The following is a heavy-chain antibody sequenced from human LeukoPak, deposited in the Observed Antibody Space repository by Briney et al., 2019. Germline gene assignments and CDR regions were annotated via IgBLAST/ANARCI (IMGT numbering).Heavy chain of an antibody. V-gene: IGHV3-74*01. CDR3: ATLAARFFSYYYYYMDV. D-gene: IGHD6-6*01. CDR2: INTDGSTT. Sequence: GGSLRLSCAASGFTFSNYWMHWVHQAPGKGLVWVSRINTDGSTTNYADSVKGRFTISRDNAKNTLYLQMNSLRAEDTAVYYCATLAARFFSYYYYYMDVWGKGTTVTVSS. J-gene: IGHJ6*03. CDR1: GFTFSNYW.